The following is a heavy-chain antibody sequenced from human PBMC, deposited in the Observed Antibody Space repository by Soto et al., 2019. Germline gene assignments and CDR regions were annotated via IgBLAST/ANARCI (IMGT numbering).Heavy chain of an antibody. D-gene: IGHD6-19*01. CDR1: GGTFSSYA. CDR3: AREIGLEEQWLPTSGMDV. J-gene: IGHJ6*02. CDR2: IIPIFGTA. Sequence: SVKVSCKASGGTFSSYAISWVRQAPGQGLEWMGGIIPIFGTANYAQKFQGRVTITADGSTSTAYMELSSLRSEDTAVYYCAREIGLEEQWLPTSGMDVWGQGTTVTVSS. V-gene: IGHV1-69*13.